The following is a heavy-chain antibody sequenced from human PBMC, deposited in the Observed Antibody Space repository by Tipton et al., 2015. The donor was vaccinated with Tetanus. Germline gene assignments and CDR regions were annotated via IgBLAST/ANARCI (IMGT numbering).Heavy chain of an antibody. D-gene: IGHD6-19*01. CDR2: INHSGST. J-gene: IGHJ2*01. V-gene: IGHV4-34*01. CDR1: GGSLSGFY. Sequence: TLSLTCAVSGGSLSGFYWSWIRQPPGKGLEWTGEINHSGSTNYNPSLQSRITMSFDKSKNQFSLRLTSVTAADTAIYYCVRSRIAVARYFDLWGRGTLVTVSS. CDR3: VRSRIAVARYFDL.